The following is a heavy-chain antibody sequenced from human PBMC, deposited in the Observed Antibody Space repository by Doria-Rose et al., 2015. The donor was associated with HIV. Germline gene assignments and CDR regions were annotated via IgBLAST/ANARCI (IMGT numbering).Heavy chain of an antibody. CDR3: ARVLSGTYDY. D-gene: IGHD1-26*01. Sequence: VQLVESGPGLVKPSKTLSLTCSVSGGSISHYYWSWIRQPPGKGLEYIGDIFYTGSTNYSPSLKSRVSISIDTSKNKFSLRLSSVTAADTAVYYCARVLSGTYDYWGQGTLVTASS. J-gene: IGHJ4*02. V-gene: IGHV4-59*01. CDR1: GGSISHYY. CDR2: IFYTGST.